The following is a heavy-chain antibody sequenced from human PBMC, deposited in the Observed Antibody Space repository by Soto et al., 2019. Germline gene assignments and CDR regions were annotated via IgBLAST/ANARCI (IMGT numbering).Heavy chain of an antibody. CDR2: INTDGSST. V-gene: IGHV3-74*01. Sequence: AGGSLRLSCAASGFPFSIYWMSWVRQAPGKGLVWVSSINTDGSSTAYADSVRGRFTISRDNAKNTLYLQMNTLRAEDTAVYYCSKDHRSGADTLDYLGQGTLVTGSS. CDR3: SKDHRSGADTLDY. J-gene: IGHJ4*01. CDR1: GFPFSIYW. D-gene: IGHD6-19*01.